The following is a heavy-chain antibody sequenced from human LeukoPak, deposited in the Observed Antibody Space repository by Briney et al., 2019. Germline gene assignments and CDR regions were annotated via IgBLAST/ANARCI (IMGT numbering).Heavy chain of an antibody. Sequence: GGSLRLSCAASGFTFSSYGMHWVRQAPGKGLEWVAVISYDGSNKYYADSVKGRFTISRDNSKNTLYLQMNSLRAEDTAVYYCARRYSSSWYGAWDNWFDPWGQGTLVTVSS. CDR1: GFTFSSYG. V-gene: IGHV3-30*03. CDR2: ISYDGSNK. J-gene: IGHJ5*02. CDR3: ARRYSSSWYGAWDNWFDP. D-gene: IGHD6-13*01.